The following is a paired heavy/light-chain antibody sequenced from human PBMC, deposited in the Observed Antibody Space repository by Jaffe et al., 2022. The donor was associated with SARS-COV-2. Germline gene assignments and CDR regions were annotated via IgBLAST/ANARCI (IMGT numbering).Light chain of an antibody. CDR1: QSIGDW. CDR3: QQYNSYWT. Sequence: DIQMTQSPSTLSASVGDRVTITCRASQSIGDWLAWYQQKPGKAPNLLIYKASSLESGVPSRFSGSGSGTEFTLTISSLQPDDFATYYCQQYNSYWTFGQGTKVEVK. CDR2: KAS. J-gene: IGKJ1*01. V-gene: IGKV1-5*03.
Heavy chain of an antibody. Sequence: EVQLVQSGAEVKKPGESLKISCKGYGYSFTSYWIGWVRQMPGKGLEWMGIVYPADSDTRYSPSFQGQVTISVDKTISTAYLQWSSLEASDTAMYYCARRGYCSGGNCHSAPFNNWGQGTPVTVSS. CDR1: GYSFTSYW. V-gene: IGHV5-51*01. CDR3: ARRGYCSGGNCHSAPFNN. CDR2: VYPADSDT. D-gene: IGHD2-15*01. J-gene: IGHJ4*02.